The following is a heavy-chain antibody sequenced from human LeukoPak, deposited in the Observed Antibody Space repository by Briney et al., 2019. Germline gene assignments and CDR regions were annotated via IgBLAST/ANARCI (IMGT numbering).Heavy chain of an antibody. CDR3: ASFRFLEWLLSPPNAFDI. Sequence: TGGSLRLSCAASGFTFSSYAMHWFRQAPGKGLEWVAVISYDGSNKYYADSVKGRFTISRDNSKNTLYLQMNSLRAEDTAVYYCASFRFLEWLLSPPNAFDIWGQGTMVTVSS. D-gene: IGHD3-3*01. CDR1: GFTFSSYA. J-gene: IGHJ3*02. CDR2: ISYDGSNK. V-gene: IGHV3-30-3*01.